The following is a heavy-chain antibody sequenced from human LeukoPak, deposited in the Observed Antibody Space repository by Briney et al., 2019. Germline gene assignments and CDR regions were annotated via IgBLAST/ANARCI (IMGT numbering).Heavy chain of an antibody. CDR3: ARGWVEGYYYYGMDV. V-gene: IGHV3-33*01. CDR1: GFTFSSYG. CDR2: IWYDGTNT. Sequence: GRSLRLSCAASGFTFSSYGMHWVRQAPGKGLEWVAVIWYDGTNTYYADSVKGRFTISRDNSKNTLYLQMNSLRAEDTAVYYCARGWVEGYYYYGMDVWGQGTTVTVSS. J-gene: IGHJ6*02. D-gene: IGHD3-16*01.